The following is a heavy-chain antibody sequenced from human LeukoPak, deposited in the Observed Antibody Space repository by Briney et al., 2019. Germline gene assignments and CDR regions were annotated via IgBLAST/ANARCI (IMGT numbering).Heavy chain of an antibody. D-gene: IGHD2-21*02. CDR3: ARRKGGDFIDN. Sequence: SETLSLTCTVSGGSISSGGYYWSWVRQHPGKGLEWIGYIYYSGSTYYNPSLKSRVTISVDTSKNQLSLKLSSGTAADTAVYYCARRKGGDFIDNWGQGALVTVSS. CDR1: GGSISSGGYY. J-gene: IGHJ4*02. CDR2: IYYSGST. V-gene: IGHV4-31*03.